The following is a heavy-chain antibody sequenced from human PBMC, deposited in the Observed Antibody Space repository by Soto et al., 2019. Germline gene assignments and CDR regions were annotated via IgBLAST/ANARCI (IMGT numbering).Heavy chain of an antibody. V-gene: IGHV4-61*01. Sequence: QVQLQESGPGLVKPSETLSLTCTVSGASVSSNSYHWTWIRQPPGKGLEWIGQSGNTNDNPSLKSRITISVDTSKNQFSLTLSSVTAADTAVYYCAVYKEWGAEDGYWGQGTLVTVSS. CDR3: AVYKEWGAEDGY. J-gene: IGHJ4*02. CDR1: GASVSSNSYH. CDR2: QSGNT. D-gene: IGHD1-20*01.